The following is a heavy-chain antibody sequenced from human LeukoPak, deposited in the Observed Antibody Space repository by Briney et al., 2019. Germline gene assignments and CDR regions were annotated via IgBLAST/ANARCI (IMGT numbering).Heavy chain of an antibody. CDR3: ARHEGYSYDY. V-gene: IGHV4-39*01. CDR1: GFTFSSYSMN. Sequence: GSLRLSCAASGFTFSSYSMNWVRQPPGKGLEWIGNIYYSGSTYYNPSLKSRVTLSVDTSKNQFSLKLSSVTAADTAVYYCARHEGYSYDYWGQGTLVTVSS. J-gene: IGHJ4*02. CDR2: IYYSGST.